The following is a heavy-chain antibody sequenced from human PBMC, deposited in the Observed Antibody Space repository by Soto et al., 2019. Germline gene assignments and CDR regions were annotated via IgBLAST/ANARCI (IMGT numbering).Heavy chain of an antibody. D-gene: IGHD3-10*01. J-gene: IGHJ4*02. V-gene: IGHV3-23*01. CDR2: ISASIGST. CDR3: AASYYGSGSKMNY. CDR1: GFTFSIYA. Sequence: EVQLLESGGGLIQPGGSLRLSCAASGFTFSIYAMSWVRQAPGKGLEWVSAISASIGSTYYADSVKGRFTISRDNSKNTLYVQMNSLRAEDTAIDYCAASYYGSGSKMNYWGQGTLVTVSS.